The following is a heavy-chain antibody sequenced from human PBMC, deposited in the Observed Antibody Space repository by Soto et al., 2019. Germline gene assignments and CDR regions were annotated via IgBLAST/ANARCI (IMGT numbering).Heavy chain of an antibody. V-gene: IGHV4-59*12. CDR3: ARELYSNYVVYFDY. CDR2: IYYSGST. J-gene: IGHJ4*02. Sequence: SETLSLTCTVSGGSISSYYWSWIRQPPGKGLEWIGYIYYSGSTNYNPSLKSRVTISVDTSKNQFSLKLSSVTAADTAVYYCARELYSNYVVYFDYWGQGTLVTVSS. CDR1: GGSISSYY. D-gene: IGHD4-4*01.